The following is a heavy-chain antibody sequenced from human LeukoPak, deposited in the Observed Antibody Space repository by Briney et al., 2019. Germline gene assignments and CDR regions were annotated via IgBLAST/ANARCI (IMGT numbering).Heavy chain of an antibody. CDR3: ARFSRVTGTRGLDY. Sequence: PSETLSLTCAVYGGSFSGYYWSWIRQPPGKGLEWIGEINHSGSTNYDPSLKSRVTISVDTSKNQFSLKLSSVTAADTAVYYCARFSRVTGTRGLDYWGQGTLVTVSS. CDR1: GGSFSGYY. J-gene: IGHJ4*02. V-gene: IGHV4-34*01. D-gene: IGHD1-7*01. CDR2: INHSGST.